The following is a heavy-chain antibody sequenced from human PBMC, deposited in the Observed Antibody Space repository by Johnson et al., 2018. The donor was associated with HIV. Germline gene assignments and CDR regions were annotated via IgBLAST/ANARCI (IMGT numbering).Heavy chain of an antibody. CDR1: GFTFSDHA. V-gene: IGHV3-20*04. D-gene: IGHD3-16*01. CDR3: ARGGWGDAFDI. J-gene: IGHJ3*02. CDR2: INWNGGST. Sequence: VQLVESGGGVVQPGRSLRLSCAASGFTFSDHAMHWVRQAPGKGLEWVSGINWNGGSTGYADSVKGRFTISRDNAKNSLYLQMNSLRAEDTAVYYCARGGWGDAFDIWGQGTMVTVSS.